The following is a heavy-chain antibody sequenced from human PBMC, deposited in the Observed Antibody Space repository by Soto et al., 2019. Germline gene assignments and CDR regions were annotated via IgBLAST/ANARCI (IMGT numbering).Heavy chain of an antibody. CDR2: ISYDGSNK. D-gene: IGHD4-4*01. V-gene: IGHV3-30*18. CDR3: AKEHSSYFDY. J-gene: IGHJ4*02. CDR1: GFTFSSYG. Sequence: QPGGSLRLSCAASGFTFSSYGMHWVRQAPGKGLEWVAVISYDGSNKYYADSVKGRFTISRDNSKNTLYLQMNSLRAEDTAVYYCAKEHSSYFDYWGQGTLVTVSS.